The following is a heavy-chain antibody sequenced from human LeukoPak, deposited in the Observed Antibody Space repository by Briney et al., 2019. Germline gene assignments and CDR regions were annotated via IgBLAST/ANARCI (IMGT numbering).Heavy chain of an antibody. D-gene: IGHD3-16*01. Sequence: SETLSLTCTVSGGSISSSSYYWGWIRQPPGKGLEGIGSIYYSGSTYYNPSLKSRVTISVDTSKNQFSLKLSSVTAADTAVYYCARVGVASGWFDPWGQGTLVTVSS. V-gene: IGHV4-39*07. CDR1: GGSISSSSYY. J-gene: IGHJ5*02. CDR2: IYYSGST. CDR3: ARVGVASGWFDP.